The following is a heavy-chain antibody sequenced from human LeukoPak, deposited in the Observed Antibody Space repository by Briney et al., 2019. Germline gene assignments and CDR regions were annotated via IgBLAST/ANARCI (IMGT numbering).Heavy chain of an antibody. J-gene: IGHJ4*02. CDR3: AKGVWFLEWLTHGPY. Sequence: QPGGSLRLSCAASGFTFSSYGMHWVRQAPGKGLEWVAFIRYDGSNKYYADSVKGRFTISRDNSKNTLYLQMNSLRAEDTAVYYCAKGVWFLEWLTHGPYWGQGTLVTVSS. D-gene: IGHD3-3*01. V-gene: IGHV3-30*02. CDR2: IRYDGSNK. CDR1: GFTFSSYG.